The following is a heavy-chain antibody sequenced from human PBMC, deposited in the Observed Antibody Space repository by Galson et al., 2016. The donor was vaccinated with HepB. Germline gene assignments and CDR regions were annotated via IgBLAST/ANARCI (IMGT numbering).Heavy chain of an antibody. CDR1: GGSVSSNNW. Sequence: SETLSLTCTASGGSVSSNNWWSWVRQPPGKGLEWIGEVFHGGDTNYNVSLKSRVILSVDKSKNQFSLKLNSATAADTAVYYCARGGGESYVWGQGILVTVSS. CDR2: VFHGGDT. V-gene: IGHV4-4*02. J-gene: IGHJ4*02. D-gene: IGHD1-26*01. CDR3: ARGGGESYV.